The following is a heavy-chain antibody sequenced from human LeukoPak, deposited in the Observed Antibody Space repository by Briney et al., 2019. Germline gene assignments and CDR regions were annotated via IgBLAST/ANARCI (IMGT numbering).Heavy chain of an antibody. D-gene: IGHD1-26*01. Sequence: GASLRLSCAASGFTFSNDAMTWVRQAPGKGLELVSAIGGDGGSTDDADSVKGRFTISRDNSKNTLYLQMNSLRAADTALYYCAKRVGGTPDYWGLGTLVTVSS. J-gene: IGHJ4*02. CDR2: IGGDGGST. V-gene: IGHV3-23*01. CDR1: GFTFSNDA. CDR3: AKRVGGTPDY.